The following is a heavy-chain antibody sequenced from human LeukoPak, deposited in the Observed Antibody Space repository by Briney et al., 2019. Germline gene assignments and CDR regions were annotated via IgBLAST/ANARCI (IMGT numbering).Heavy chain of an antibody. D-gene: IGHD3-22*01. CDR3: AKDKRYYDSSGSPYYYYGMDV. J-gene: IGHJ6*02. CDR1: GFSFSSYA. CDR2: ISGTDGST. Sequence: GGSLRLSCVASGFSFSSYAMTWVRQAPGKGLEWVSVISGTDGSTYYADSVKGRFTISRDNSKNTLFLKMNSLRAEDPAVYYCAKDKRYYDSSGSPYYYYGMDVWGQGTTVTVSS. V-gene: IGHV3-23*01.